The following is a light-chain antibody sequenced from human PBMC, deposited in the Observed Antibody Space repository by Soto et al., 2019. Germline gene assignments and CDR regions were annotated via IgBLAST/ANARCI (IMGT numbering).Light chain of an antibody. CDR2: ATS. CDR3: QQRSSWPFT. Sequence: EVVLTQSPATLASSPGEGATLSCRARQSIGNYLAWYQQKPGQAPRLLIYATSNRTTGIPARISGSGSGTDFTLTISSLAPEDFAVYYCQQRSSWPFTFGPGTKVDIK. CDR1: QSIGNY. V-gene: IGKV3-11*01. J-gene: IGKJ3*01.